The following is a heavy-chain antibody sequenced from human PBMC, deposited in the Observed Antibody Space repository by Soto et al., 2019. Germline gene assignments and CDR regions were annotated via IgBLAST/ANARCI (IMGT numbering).Heavy chain of an antibody. V-gene: IGHV4-4*02. D-gene: IGHD2-21*02. Sequence: HLQESGPGLVKPSGTLSLTCDVSGGSISSSSWWTWVRQSPGKGLEWIGEIYHAGSPNYNPSFQSRVTILADKSKNHFSLRLTSATAADPAIYYCARGLSFRGDFDVWGQGTTVTFSS. CDR1: GGSISSSSW. CDR2: IYHAGSP. J-gene: IGHJ3*01. CDR3: ARGLSFRGDFDV.